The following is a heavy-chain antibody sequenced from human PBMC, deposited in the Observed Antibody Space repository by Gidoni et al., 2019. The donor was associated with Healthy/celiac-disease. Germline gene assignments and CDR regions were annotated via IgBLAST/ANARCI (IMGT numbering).Heavy chain of an antibody. V-gene: IGHV4-59*01. CDR2: IYYSGST. CDR3: ARGPPRDWGGGYYFDY. D-gene: IGHD7-27*01. J-gene: IGHJ4*02. CDR1: GGSLSSYY. Sequence: QVQRQESGPGLVKPSETLSLTCTVSGGSLSSYYWSWIRQPPGKGLEWIGYIYYSGSTNYNPSLKSRVTISVDTSKNQFSLKLSSVTAADTAVYYCARGPPRDWGGGYYFDYWGQGTLVTVSS.